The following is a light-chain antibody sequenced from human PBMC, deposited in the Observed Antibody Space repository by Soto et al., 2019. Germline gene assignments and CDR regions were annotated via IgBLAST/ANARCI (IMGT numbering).Light chain of an antibody. Sequence: ENVLTQSPGTLSLSPGERASLSCRASQSITSGQVAWYQQRPGQAPRLVIYDTSRRATGIPDRFSGSGSGTDFTLTINGLEHEAFEVYYCQQYSWPPVTFGQGTKLEIK. CDR3: QQYSWPPVT. V-gene: IGKV3-20*01. J-gene: IGKJ2*01. CDR2: DTS. CDR1: QSITSGQ.